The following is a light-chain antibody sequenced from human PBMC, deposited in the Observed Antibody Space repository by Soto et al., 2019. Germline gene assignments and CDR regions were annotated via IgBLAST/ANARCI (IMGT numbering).Light chain of an antibody. Sequence: ETVMTQTPLSLPVTPGETASISCRSSQSLLDRDDRNTYLDWYLQKPGQSPQLLIYTLSSRAPGVPHRFSGSGSGTEFTLKIERVEAEDVGVYYCMQRIEFPFTFGQGTKLEIK. J-gene: IGKJ2*01. V-gene: IGKV2-40*01. CDR3: MQRIEFPFT. CDR2: TLS. CDR1: QSLLDRDDRNTY.